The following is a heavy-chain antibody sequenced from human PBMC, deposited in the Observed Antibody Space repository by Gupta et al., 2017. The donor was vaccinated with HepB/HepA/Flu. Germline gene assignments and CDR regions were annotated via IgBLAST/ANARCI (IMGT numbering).Heavy chain of an antibody. Sequence: EVQLVECGGGLVQPGGSRRLSCAACGSTFSSYWMSWVRQAPGKGLEWIANIRHKGCEEYVVDSVKGRFTNSRDNVKNSLYLQMNSLRAEDTAVYYWARLTAGIVVEQAARLGYWGQGTPVTVSS. CDR2: IRHKGCEE. D-gene: IGHD2-2*01. CDR1: GSTFSSYW. CDR3: ARLTAGIVVEQAARLGY. J-gene: IGHJ4*02. V-gene: IGHV3-7*01.